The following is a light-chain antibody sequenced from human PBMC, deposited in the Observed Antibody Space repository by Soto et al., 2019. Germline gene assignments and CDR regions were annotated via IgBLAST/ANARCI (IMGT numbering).Light chain of an antibody. CDR3: QQYSSSSPT. CDR2: GAS. V-gene: IGKV1-5*01. J-gene: IGKJ2*01. Sequence: DIQMTQSPSTLSASVGDRVTITCRASQSISSWLAWYQQKPGKAPKLLIYGASSLESGVPSRFSDSVSVTEFTLTIDSLQPDDFATYSCQQYSSSSPTFGQGTKLEIK. CDR1: QSISSW.